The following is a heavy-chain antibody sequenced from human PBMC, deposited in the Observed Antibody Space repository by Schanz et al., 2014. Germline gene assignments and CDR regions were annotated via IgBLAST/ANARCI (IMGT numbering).Heavy chain of an antibody. D-gene: IGHD2-2*01. J-gene: IGHJ4*02. CDR2: IIPVLDRR. CDR1: GGTFSNYN. V-gene: IGHV1-69*08. CDR3: VRDGDERLVVSFDQ. Sequence: QVQLVQSGAEVKKPGSSVKVSCKASGGTFSNYNIYWVRQAPGQGLEWLGRIIPVLDRRHAAEKFQDRVTFTADMSTSTAYMELRNLRSDDTAVYYCVRDGDERLVVSFDQWGQGTLVTVSS.